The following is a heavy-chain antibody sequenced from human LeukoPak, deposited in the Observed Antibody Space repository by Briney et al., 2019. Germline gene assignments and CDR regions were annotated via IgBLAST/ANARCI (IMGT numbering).Heavy chain of an antibody. CDR1: GVSFSGYY. CDR3: ARVGGI. CDR2: INHSGST. Sequence: SETLSLTCAASGVSFSGYYLSWIRQPPGKGLEWIGEINHSGSTNYNLSLKSRVTISVDTSKNQYSLKLSSVTAADTAVYYCARVGGIWGQGTMVTVSS. D-gene: IGHD3-10*01. J-gene: IGHJ3*02. V-gene: IGHV4-34*01.